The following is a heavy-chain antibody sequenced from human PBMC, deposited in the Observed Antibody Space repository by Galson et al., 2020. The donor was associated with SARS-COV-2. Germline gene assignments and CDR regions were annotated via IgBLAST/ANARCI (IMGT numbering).Heavy chain of an antibody. J-gene: IGHJ6*04. D-gene: IGHD1-1*01. Sequence: SGALSTTCAASALSVTRGPSWGWIRQPPGMGSAWIPMFYPDETADYKQSPKSRVCISIETSSNTFSLRLRSVTAAGTGVYYCARQAADCSAGICTHHYFAAMDVWGEGTTVFVSS. V-gene: IGHV4-38-2*01. CDR3: ARQAADCSAGICTHHYFAAMDV. CDR2: FYPDETA. CDR1: ALSVTRGPS.